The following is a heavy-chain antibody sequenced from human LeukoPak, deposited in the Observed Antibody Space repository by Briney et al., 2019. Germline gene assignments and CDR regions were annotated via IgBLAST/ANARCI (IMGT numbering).Heavy chain of an antibody. Sequence: GGSLRLSCAASGFTFSSYAMTWVRQAPGKGLDWVSGINYSGGSIYYADSVKGRFTISRDNSKNTLYLQINSLRAEDTAVYYCGGGSGWYLGRIDYWGQGTLVTVSS. V-gene: IGHV3-23*01. CDR1: GFTFSSYA. D-gene: IGHD6-19*01. CDR3: GGGSGWYLGRIDY. J-gene: IGHJ4*02. CDR2: INYSGGSI.